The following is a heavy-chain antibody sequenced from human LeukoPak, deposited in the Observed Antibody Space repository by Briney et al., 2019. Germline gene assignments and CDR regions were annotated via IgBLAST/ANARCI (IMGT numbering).Heavy chain of an antibody. CDR3: ARDPGIAVADYYFDY. Sequence: GGSLRLSCAASGFTFSSYWMSWDRQAPGKGLEWVANIKQDGSEKYYVDSVKGRFTISRDNAKNSLYLQMNSLRAEDTAVYYCARDPGIAVADYYFDYWGQGTLVTVSS. V-gene: IGHV3-7*01. D-gene: IGHD6-19*01. J-gene: IGHJ4*02. CDR2: IKQDGSEK. CDR1: GFTFSSYW.